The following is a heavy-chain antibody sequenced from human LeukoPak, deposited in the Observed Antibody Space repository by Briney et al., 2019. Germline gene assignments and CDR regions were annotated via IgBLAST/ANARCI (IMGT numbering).Heavy chain of an antibody. Sequence: GASVKVSCKASGGTFSSYAISWVRQAPGQGLEWMGGIIPIFGTANYAQKFQGRVTITADESTSTAYMELSSLRSEDTAVYYCARLAQGVVPAAKSPNYYYYYMDVWGKGTTVTVSS. V-gene: IGHV1-69*13. D-gene: IGHD2-2*01. CDR1: GGTFSSYA. CDR3: ARLAQGVVPAAKSPNYYYYYMDV. CDR2: IIPIFGTA. J-gene: IGHJ6*03.